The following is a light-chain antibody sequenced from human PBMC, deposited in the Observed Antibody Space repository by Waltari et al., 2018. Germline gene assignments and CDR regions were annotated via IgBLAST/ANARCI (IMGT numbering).Light chain of an antibody. J-gene: IGKJ1*01. CDR1: QSISSW. Sequence: DIQMTQSPSTLSASVGDRVTITCRASQSISSWLAWYQQKPGKAPNLLIYKVSRLESGVPSRFSGSGSGTEFTLTISSLQPDDFATYYCQQYDSYSGTFGQGTKVDIK. V-gene: IGKV1-5*03. CDR3: QQYDSYSGT. CDR2: KVS.